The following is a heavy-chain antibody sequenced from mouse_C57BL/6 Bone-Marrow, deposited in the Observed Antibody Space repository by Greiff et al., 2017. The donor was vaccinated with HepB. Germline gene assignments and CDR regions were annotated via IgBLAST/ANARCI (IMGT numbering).Heavy chain of an antibody. D-gene: IGHD2-3*01. J-gene: IGHJ2*01. CDR3: AIGWLLRGGLDY. V-gene: IGHV14-2*01. CDR2: IDPEDGET. Sequence: VQLKESGAELVKPGASVKLSCTASGFNIKDYYMHWVKQRTEQGLEWIGRIDPEDGETKYAPKFQGKATITADTSSNAAYLQLSSLTSEDTAVYYCAIGWLLRGGLDYWGQGTTLTVSS. CDR1: GFNIKDYY.